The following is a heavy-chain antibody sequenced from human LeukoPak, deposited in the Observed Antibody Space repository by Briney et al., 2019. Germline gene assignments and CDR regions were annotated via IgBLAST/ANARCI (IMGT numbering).Heavy chain of an antibody. Sequence: PGGSLRLSCAASGFSVSNTYMSWVRQAPGEGLEWVSVIFRGEKTYYADSVKGRFIISRDSSTNTVYLQMASLRAEDTAIYYCVKEVPGTTVYDWGQGTLVTVSS. V-gene: IGHV3-66*01. CDR3: VKEVPGTTVYD. CDR1: GFSVSNTY. CDR2: IFRGEKT. J-gene: IGHJ4*02. D-gene: IGHD4-17*01.